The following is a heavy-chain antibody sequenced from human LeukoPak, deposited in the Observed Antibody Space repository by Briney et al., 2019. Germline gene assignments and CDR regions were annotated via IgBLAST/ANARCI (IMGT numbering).Heavy chain of an antibody. CDR2: ISGSGGST. J-gene: IGHJ4*02. CDR3: AKGNIVLMVYATLDY. Sequence: GGSLRLSRAASGFTFSSYAMSWVRQAPGKGLEWVSAISGSGGSTYYADSVKGRFTISRDNSKNTLYLQMNSLRAEDTAVYYCAKGNIVLMVYATLDYWGQGTLVTVSS. D-gene: IGHD2-8*01. CDR1: GFTFSSYA. V-gene: IGHV3-23*01.